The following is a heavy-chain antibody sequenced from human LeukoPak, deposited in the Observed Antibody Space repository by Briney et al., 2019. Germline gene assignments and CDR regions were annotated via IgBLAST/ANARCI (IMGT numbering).Heavy chain of an antibody. Sequence: GGSLRPSCAASGFTFRSHVMNWVRQAPGKGLEWVAVISYDGGNKYYADSVKGRFTISRDNSKNTLYLQMNSLRAEDTAIYYCAREEYGEYYYDYWGQETMLSVSS. J-gene: IGHJ4*02. V-gene: IGHV3-30-3*01. CDR2: ISYDGGNK. D-gene: IGHD3-10*01. CDR3: AREEYGEYYYDY. CDR1: GFTFRSHV.